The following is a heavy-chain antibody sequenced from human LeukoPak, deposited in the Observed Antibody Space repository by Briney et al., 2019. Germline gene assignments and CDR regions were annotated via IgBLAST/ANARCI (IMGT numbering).Heavy chain of an antibody. D-gene: IGHD6-25*01. CDR1: GFNVSSNY. CDR2: IYSGGST. CDR3: ASPGGYRPYYFDY. J-gene: IGHJ4*02. Sequence: GGSLRLSWAASGFNVSSNYMSWGRQAPGKGLEWGSVIYSGGSTYYADSVKGRFTISRDNSKNTLYLQMNSLRAEDTAVYYCASPGGYRPYYFDYWGQGTLVTVSS. V-gene: IGHV3-53*01.